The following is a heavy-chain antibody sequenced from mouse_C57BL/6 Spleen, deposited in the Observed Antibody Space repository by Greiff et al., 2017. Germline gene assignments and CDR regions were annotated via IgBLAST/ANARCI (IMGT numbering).Heavy chain of an antibody. Sequence: QVQLQQSGPGLVQPSQSLSITCTVSGFSLTSYGVHWVRQSPGKGLEWLGVIWSGGSTDYNAAFISRLSISKDNSKSQVFFKINSLQADDTAIYYCARKRDHAFDVWGTGTPVTVSS. J-gene: IGHJ1*03. CDR1: GFSLTSYG. CDR2: IWSGGST. CDR3: ARKRDHAFDV. V-gene: IGHV2-2*01.